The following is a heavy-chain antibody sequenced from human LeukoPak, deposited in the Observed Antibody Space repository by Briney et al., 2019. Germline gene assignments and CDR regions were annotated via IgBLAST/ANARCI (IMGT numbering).Heavy chain of an antibody. Sequence: PSQTLSLTCTVSGGSISSGDYYWSWIRQPPGKGLEWIGYIYYSGSTYYNPSLKSRVTISVDTSKNQFSLKLSSVTAADTAVYYCARVKGGPAAPEDDYWGQGTLVTVSS. CDR3: ARVKGGPAAPEDDY. CDR2: IYYSGST. D-gene: IGHD2-2*01. CDR1: GGSISSGDYY. J-gene: IGHJ4*02. V-gene: IGHV4-30-4*01.